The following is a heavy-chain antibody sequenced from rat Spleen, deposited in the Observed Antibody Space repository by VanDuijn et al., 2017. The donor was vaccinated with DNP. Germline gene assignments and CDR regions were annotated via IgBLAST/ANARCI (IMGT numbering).Heavy chain of an antibody. D-gene: IGHD1-4*01. CDR1: GFTFSDYY. J-gene: IGHJ2*01. CDR2: IGTDDTNT. CDR3: AKDAGLTGDY. V-gene: IGHV5-25*01. Sequence: EVQLVESGGDLVQPGRSLKLFCAASGFTFSDYYMAWIRQAPTMGLEWVASIGTDDTNTDFRDSVKDRFTVSRDDAKNTLYLQMNSLRSEDTATYFCAKDAGLTGDYWGQGVMVTVSS.